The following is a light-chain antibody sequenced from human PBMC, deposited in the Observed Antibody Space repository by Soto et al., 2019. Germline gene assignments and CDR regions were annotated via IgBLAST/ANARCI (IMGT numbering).Light chain of an antibody. CDR1: QSVGSY. V-gene: IGKV3-11*01. CDR3: QQRAHWRT. CDR2: GAS. J-gene: IGKJ2*01. Sequence: IVLTQSPATLSLSPGERATLSCRASQSVGSYLAWYQQKPGQAPRLLIYGASNRATGIPARFSGSGSGTDFTLTISSLEPEDFAVYYCQQRAHWRTFGQGTKLEIK.